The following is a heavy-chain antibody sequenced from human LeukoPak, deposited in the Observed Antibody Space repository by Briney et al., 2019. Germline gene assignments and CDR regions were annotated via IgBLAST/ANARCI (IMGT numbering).Heavy chain of an antibody. CDR1: GFTFSSYA. V-gene: IGHV3-23*01. J-gene: IGHJ5*02. D-gene: IGHD4-17*01. Sequence: GGSLRLSCAASGFTFSSYAMSWVRQAPGKGLQWVSAISGSGGSTYYADSGKGRFISYRDNTKNNVNVQMNSLRAEDTAVYYCANRPTVTESRYNWFDPWGQGTLVTVSS. CDR2: ISGSGGST. CDR3: ANRPTVTESRYNWFDP.